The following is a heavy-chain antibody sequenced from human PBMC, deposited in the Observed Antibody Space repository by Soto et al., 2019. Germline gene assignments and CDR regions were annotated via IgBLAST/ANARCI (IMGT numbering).Heavy chain of an antibody. CDR1: GYTFTSYA. V-gene: IGHV1-3*01. CDR3: ARDLVPSVVVVVGDAFDI. J-gene: IGHJ3*02. CDR2: INAGNGNT. D-gene: IGHD2-15*01. Sequence: ASVKFSCKASGYTFTSYAMHWVRQAPGQRLEWMGWINAGNGNTKYSQKFQGRVTITRDTSASTAYMELSSLRSEDTAVYYCARDLVPSVVVVVGDAFDIWGQGTMVTVSS.